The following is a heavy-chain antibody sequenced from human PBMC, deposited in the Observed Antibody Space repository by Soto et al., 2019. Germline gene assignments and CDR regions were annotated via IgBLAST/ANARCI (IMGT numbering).Heavy chain of an antibody. V-gene: IGHV3-23*01. Sequence: PWGSLLICCASSVFTFSSYGMSWVRQAPGKGLDWVSAISGSGGSTYYADSVKGRFTISRDNSKNTLYLQMNSLRAEDTAVYYCAKMGIVVASGAFDIWGQGAMVTVSS. CDR3: AKMGIVVASGAFDI. CDR1: VFTFSSYG. J-gene: IGHJ3*02. CDR2: ISGSGGST. D-gene: IGHD3-22*01.